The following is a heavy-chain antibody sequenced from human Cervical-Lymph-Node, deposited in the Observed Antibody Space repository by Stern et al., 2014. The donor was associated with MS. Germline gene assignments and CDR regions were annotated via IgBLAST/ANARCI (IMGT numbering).Heavy chain of an antibody. Sequence: QLVQSGAEVKKPGESLKISCKASGYTFTNNWIGWVRQMPGKGLEWMGFINPDDSETRYSPSFHGQVTISADTSINTAYLQWSSLKASDTAMYYCVRRGDYGGNWFDPWGQGTLVTVSS. J-gene: IGHJ5*02. CDR2: INPDDSET. D-gene: IGHD4-17*01. V-gene: IGHV5-51*03. CDR1: GYTFTNNW. CDR3: VRRGDYGGNWFDP.